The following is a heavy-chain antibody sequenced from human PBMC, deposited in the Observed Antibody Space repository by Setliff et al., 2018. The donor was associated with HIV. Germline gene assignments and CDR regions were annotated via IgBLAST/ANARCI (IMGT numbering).Heavy chain of an antibody. CDR1: GDSISSYY. Sequence: SETLSLTCTVSGDSISSYYWSWIRQPPGKGLEWIGYIYSTGDTNYNPSLKSRVTLSADTSKNQLSLKLSSVTAADTAVYHCSRPSTGGGYNYWYFDLWGRGTLVTVSS. CDR3: SRPSTGGGYNYWYFDL. J-gene: IGHJ2*01. V-gene: IGHV4-4*09. D-gene: IGHD5-12*01. CDR2: IYSTGDT.